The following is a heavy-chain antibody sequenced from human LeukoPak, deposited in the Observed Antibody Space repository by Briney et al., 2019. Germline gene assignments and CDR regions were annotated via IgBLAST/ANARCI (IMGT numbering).Heavy chain of an antibody. D-gene: IGHD3-16*01. V-gene: IGHV5-51*01. CDR3: ARDATNDYVWGELIPLDY. Sequence: GESLKISCKGSGYSFTSYWIGWVRQMPGKGLEWMGIIYPGDSDTRYSPSFQGQVTISADKSISTAYLQWSSLKASDTAMYYCARDATNDYVWGELIPLDYWGQGTLVTVSS. CDR2: IYPGDSDT. J-gene: IGHJ4*02. CDR1: GYSFTSYW.